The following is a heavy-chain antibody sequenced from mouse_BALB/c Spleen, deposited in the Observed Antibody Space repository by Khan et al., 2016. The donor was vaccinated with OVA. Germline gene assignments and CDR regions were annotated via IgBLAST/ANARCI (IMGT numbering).Heavy chain of an antibody. CDR3: SRPSTSRAYFDD. V-gene: IGHV1S137*01. Sequence: QVQLQQSGPELVRPGVSVKISCKGSGYTFTDYAMHWVKQSPAKSLEWIGVISTYSGNTNYTQKFKGKVTMTVDTSSSTAYMELASFTSEDSAVNYCSRPSTSRAYFDDGGAGTTVTVSS. D-gene: IGHD1-1*01. CDR2: ISTYSGNT. J-gene: IGHJ1*01. CDR1: GYTFTDYA.